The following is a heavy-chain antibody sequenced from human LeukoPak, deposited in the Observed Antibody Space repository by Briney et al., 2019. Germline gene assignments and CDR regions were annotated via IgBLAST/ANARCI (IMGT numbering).Heavy chain of an antibody. CDR3: ARDYYGSGGSDY. V-gene: IGHV3-9*01. CDR1: GFTFDDYA. CDR2: ISWNSGSI. Sequence: GRSLRLSCAASGFTFDDYAMHWVRQAPGKGLEGVSGISWNSGSIGYADSVKGRFTISRDNAKNSLYLQMNSLRAEDTALYYCARDYYGSGGSDYWGQGTLVTVSS. D-gene: IGHD3-10*01. J-gene: IGHJ4*02.